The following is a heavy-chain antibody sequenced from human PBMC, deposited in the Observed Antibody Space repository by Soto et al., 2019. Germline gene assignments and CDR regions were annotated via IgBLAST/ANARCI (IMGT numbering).Heavy chain of an antibody. V-gene: IGHV1-18*01. Sequence: GASVKVSCNASGYTFTNFGISWVRQAPGQGLEWMGWISAYNGNTNYAQNFQGRVTMTTDTSTSTAYMELRSLRSDDTAVYYCARGATPIDYRGPGTLVTVSS. CDR2: ISAYNGNT. CDR3: ARGATPIDY. CDR1: GYTFTNFG. J-gene: IGHJ4*02. D-gene: IGHD2-15*01.